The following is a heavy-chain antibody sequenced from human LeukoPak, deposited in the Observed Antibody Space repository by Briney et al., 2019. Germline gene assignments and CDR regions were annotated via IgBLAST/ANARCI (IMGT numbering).Heavy chain of an antibody. Sequence: GGSLRLSCAASGFSFSSYSMNWVRQAPGKGLEWVSYISSSSSTLYYVDSVKGRFTISRDNAKNSLYLQMNSLRAEDTAVYYCARLGYSYGHTYFDYWGQGTLVTVSS. CDR1: GFSFSSYS. D-gene: IGHD5-18*01. J-gene: IGHJ4*02. V-gene: IGHV3-48*01. CDR3: ARLGYSYGHTYFDY. CDR2: ISSSSSTL.